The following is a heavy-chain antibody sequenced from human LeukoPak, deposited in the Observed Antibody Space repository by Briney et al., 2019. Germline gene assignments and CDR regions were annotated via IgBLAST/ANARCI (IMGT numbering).Heavy chain of an antibody. D-gene: IGHD3-10*01. J-gene: IGHJ5*02. CDR3: ARHRGPSYGSGSYYPNWFDP. V-gene: IGHV4-39*01. CDR1: GGSISSSSYY. Sequence: SETLSLTCTVSGGSISSSSYYWGWVRQPPGKGREWIGSIYYSGSTYDNPSLKSRLTISVATSKTQFSLKLSSVTAADTAVYYCARHRGPSYGSGSYYPNWFDPWGQGTLVTVSS. CDR2: IYYSGST.